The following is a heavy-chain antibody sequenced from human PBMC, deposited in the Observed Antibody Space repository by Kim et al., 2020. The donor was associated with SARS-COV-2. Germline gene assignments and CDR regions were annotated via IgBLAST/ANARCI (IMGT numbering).Heavy chain of an antibody. J-gene: IGHJ6*02. D-gene: IGHD4-4*01. Sequence: ASVKVSCKASGYTFTSYGISWVRQAPGQGLEWMGWISAYNGNTNYAQKLQGRVTMTTDTSTSTAYMELRSLRSDDTAVYYCARDHYSKPYYYYYYGMDVWGQGTTVTVSS. CDR2: ISAYNGNT. CDR3: ARDHYSKPYYYYYYGMDV. V-gene: IGHV1-18*01. CDR1: GYTFTSYG.